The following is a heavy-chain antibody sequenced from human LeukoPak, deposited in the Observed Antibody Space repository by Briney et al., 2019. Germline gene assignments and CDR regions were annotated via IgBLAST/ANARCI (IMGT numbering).Heavy chain of an antibody. J-gene: IGHJ4*02. CDR3: ASGYCSGGSCYSAARSPNHY. D-gene: IGHD2-15*01. V-gene: IGHV3-30*04. CDR2: ISYDGSNK. Sequence: PGGSLRLSCAASGFTFSSYAMHWVRQAPGKGLESVAVISYDGSNKYYADSVKGRFTISRDNSKNTLYLQMNSLRAEDTAVYYCASGYCSGGSCYSAARSPNHYWGQGTLVTVSS. CDR1: GFTFSSYA.